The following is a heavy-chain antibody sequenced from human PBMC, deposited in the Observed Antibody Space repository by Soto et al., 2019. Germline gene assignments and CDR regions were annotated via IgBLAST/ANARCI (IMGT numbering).Heavy chain of an antibody. CDR1: GFTFNSYA. V-gene: IGHV3-23*01. J-gene: IGHJ2*01. CDR3: AKVGDYYESFDYWYFDF. D-gene: IGHD3-22*01. Sequence: PGGSLRLSCAASGFTFNSYAMSWVRQAPGKGLEWVSAISGSGGNTHYADSVKGRFTISRDNSKNTLYLQMNSLRAVDTAVYYCAKVGDYYESFDYWYFDFWGRGTLVTVSS. CDR2: ISGSGGNT.